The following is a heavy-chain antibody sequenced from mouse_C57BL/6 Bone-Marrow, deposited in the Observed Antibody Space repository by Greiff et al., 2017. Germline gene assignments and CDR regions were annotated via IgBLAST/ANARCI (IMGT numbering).Heavy chain of an antibody. J-gene: IGHJ2*01. D-gene: IGHD1-1*01. Sequence: EVKVEESGGGLVQPGGSMKLSCAASGFTFSDAWMDWVRQSPEKGLEWVAEIRNKANNHATYYAESVKGRFTISRDDSKSSVYLQMNSLRAEDTGIYYCRYYGSSYHFDYWGQGTTLTVSS. CDR2: IRNKANNHAT. CDR3: RYYGSSYHFDY. CDR1: GFTFSDAW. V-gene: IGHV6-6*01.